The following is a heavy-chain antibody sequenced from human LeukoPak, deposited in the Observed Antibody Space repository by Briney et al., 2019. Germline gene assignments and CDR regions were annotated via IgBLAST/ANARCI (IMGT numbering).Heavy chain of an antibody. D-gene: IGHD3-22*01. V-gene: IGHV3-66*01. CDR2: IYSGGST. CDR1: GFTVSSNY. Sequence: GGSLRLSCAASGFTVSSNYMSWVRQAPGKGLEWVSVIYSGGSTYYADSVKGRFTISRDNSKNTLYPQMNSLRAEDTAVYYCARVYYDTGGYYGTLHFDYWGQGTLVTVSS. CDR3: ARVYYDTGGYYGTLHFDY. J-gene: IGHJ4*02.